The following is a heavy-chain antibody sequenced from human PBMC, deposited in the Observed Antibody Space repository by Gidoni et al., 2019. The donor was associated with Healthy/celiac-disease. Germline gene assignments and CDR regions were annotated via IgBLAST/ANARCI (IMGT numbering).Heavy chain of an antibody. J-gene: IGHJ4*02. CDR2: IYTSGST. CDR1: GCSISSSY. CDR3: ARGLREQWLVGWDY. V-gene: IGHV4-4*07. D-gene: IGHD6-19*01. Sequence: QVQLQESGPGLVQPSETLSLTCTVSGCSISSSYWSWIRQPAGKGLEWIGRIYTSGSTNYNPSLKRRVTMSVDTSKNQFSLKLSSVTAADTAVYYCARGLREQWLVGWDYWGQGTLVTVSS.